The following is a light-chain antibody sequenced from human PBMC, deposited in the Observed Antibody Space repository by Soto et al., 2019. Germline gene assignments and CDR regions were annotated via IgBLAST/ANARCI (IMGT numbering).Light chain of an antibody. CDR1: QSIRSW. Sequence: IQMTQSPSTLSSSLLDRVTITFRASQSIRSWLAWYQQKPGKAPKLTIYDAYSLESGVTSRFSGRRSGKDFTPTISSLQPSDFATYYCQKYNTYPLTFGGGTKVDIK. V-gene: IGKV1-5*01. CDR3: QKYNTYPLT. CDR2: DAY. J-gene: IGKJ4*01.